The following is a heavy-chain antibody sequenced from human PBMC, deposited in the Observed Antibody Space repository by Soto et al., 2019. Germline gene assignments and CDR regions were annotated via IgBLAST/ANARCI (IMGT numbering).Heavy chain of an antibody. CDR1: GFTFSSYS. CDR3: ARCTPQLGNYYGMDV. CDR2: ISSSSSYI. Sequence: EVQLVESGGGLVKPGGSLRLSCAASGFTFSSYSMNWVRQAPGKGLEWVSSISSSSSYIYYADSVKGRFTISRDNAQNSLYLQMNSLRAEDTAVYYCARCTPQLGNYYGMDVWGQGTTVTVSS. V-gene: IGHV3-21*01. D-gene: IGHD6-6*01. J-gene: IGHJ6*02.